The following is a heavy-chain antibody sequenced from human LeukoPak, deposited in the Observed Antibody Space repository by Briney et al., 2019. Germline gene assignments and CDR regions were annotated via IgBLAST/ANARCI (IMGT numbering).Heavy chain of an antibody. V-gene: IGHV3-30*18. CDR3: AKAPNYCSGGSCYSGFGY. Sequence: PGRSLRLSCAASGFTFSSYGMHWVRQAPGKGLEWVAVISYDGSNKYYADSVKGRFTISRDNSKNTLYPQMNSLRAEDTAVYYCAKAPNYCSGGSCYSGFGYWGQGTLVTVSS. J-gene: IGHJ4*02. CDR1: GFTFSSYG. D-gene: IGHD2-15*01. CDR2: ISYDGSNK.